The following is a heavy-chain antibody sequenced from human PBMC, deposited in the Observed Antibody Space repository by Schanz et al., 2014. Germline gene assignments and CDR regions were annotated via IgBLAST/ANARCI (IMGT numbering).Heavy chain of an antibody. D-gene: IGHD5-12*01. V-gene: IGHV1-2*06. CDR1: GHTLSAYY. Sequence: QVQLVQSGADVKKPGASVKVSCKASGHTLSAYYIHWIRQAPGQGLEWMGRINPNSGGTNYAQKFQGRVTLTSDTSISTAFMELSGLTSDDTATYFCARARYTGYDCSGYWGQGTLLIVSS. CDR2: INPNSGGT. CDR3: ARARYTGYDCSGY. J-gene: IGHJ4*02.